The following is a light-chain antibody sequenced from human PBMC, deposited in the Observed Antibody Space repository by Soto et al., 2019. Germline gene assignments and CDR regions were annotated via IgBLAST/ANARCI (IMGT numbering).Light chain of an antibody. CDR3: QQYDNLPLT. Sequence: DIQMTQSPSSLSASVGDRVTITCQASHDISNYLNWYQQKPGKAPKLLIYDASNLETGVPSRFSGSGSGTDFTFTISSLQPEDIATYYCQQYDNLPLTIGPGTKVDIK. V-gene: IGKV1-33*01. J-gene: IGKJ3*01. CDR1: HDISNY. CDR2: DAS.